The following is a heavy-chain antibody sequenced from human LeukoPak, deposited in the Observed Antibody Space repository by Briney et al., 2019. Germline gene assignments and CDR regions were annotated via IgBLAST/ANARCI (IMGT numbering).Heavy chain of an antibody. D-gene: IGHD3-22*01. CDR2: ITSRGSTI. CDR3: ATSSAYYYFDFDY. CDR1: GFMIDDYG. Sequence: PGGSLRLSCAASGFMIDDYGMNWVRQAPGKGLEWVSYITSRGSTIYYADSVKGRFTMSRDNAKNSLYLQMNSLRAEDAAVYYCATSSAYYYFDFDYWGQGTLVTVSS. V-gene: IGHV3-48*03. J-gene: IGHJ4*02.